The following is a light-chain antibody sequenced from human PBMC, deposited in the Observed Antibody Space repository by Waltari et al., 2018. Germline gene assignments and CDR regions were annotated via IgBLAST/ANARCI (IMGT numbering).Light chain of an antibody. J-gene: IGKJ2*01. CDR1: QSVLYSSNNMDY. V-gene: IGKV4-1*01. CDR3: QQYYSIPHT. Sequence: DIVMTQSPDSLPVSLGERATFNCKSSQSVLYSSNNMDYLAWYQQKPGQPPKLLIYWASTRESGVPDRFSGSGSGTDFTLTISSLQAEDVAVYFCQQYYSIPHTFGQGTKLEIK. CDR2: WAS.